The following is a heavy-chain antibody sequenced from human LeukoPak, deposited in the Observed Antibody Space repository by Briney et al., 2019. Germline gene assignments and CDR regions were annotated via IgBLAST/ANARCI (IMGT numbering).Heavy chain of an antibody. V-gene: IGHV3-73*01. D-gene: IGHD4-17*01. CDR2: IRSKANSYAT. J-gene: IGHJ4*02. Sequence: GGFLRLSCAASGFTFSGSAMHWVRQASGKGLEWVGRIRSKANSYATAYAASVKGRFTISRDDSENTAYLQMNSLKTEDTAVYYCTRQEGDYGDYVLYYWGQGTLVTVSS. CDR3: TRQEGDYGDYVLYY. CDR1: GFTFSGSA.